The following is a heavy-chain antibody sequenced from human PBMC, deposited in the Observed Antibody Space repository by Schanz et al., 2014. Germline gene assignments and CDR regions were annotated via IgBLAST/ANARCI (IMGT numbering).Heavy chain of an antibody. D-gene: IGHD5-12*01. CDR2: IYYNGTNK. V-gene: IGHV3-30*18. CDR3: AKELNRRGGQTNFYYYYGMDV. Sequence: VQVVESGGGLVQPGGSLRLSCAASGFSFSIFAMTWVRQAPGKGLEWVALIYYNGTNKYYADSVKGRFTISRDNSQNTLYLQMNTLRTEDTAVYYCAKELNRRGGQTNFYYYYGMDVWGQGTTVTVSS. CDR1: GFSFSIFA. J-gene: IGHJ6*02.